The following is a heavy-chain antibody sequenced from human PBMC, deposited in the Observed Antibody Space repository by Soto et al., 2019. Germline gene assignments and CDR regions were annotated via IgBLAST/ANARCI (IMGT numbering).Heavy chain of an antibody. CDR3: AKAQENYLWFGELLFDY. V-gene: IGHV3-23*01. Sequence: GGSLRLSCAASGFTFSSYAMSWVRQAPGKGLEWVSAISGSGGSTYYADSVKGRFTISRDNSKNTLYLQMNSLRAEDTAVYYCAKAQENYLWFGELLFDYWGQGTLVTVSS. J-gene: IGHJ4*02. CDR2: ISGSGGST. CDR1: GFTFSSYA. D-gene: IGHD3-10*01.